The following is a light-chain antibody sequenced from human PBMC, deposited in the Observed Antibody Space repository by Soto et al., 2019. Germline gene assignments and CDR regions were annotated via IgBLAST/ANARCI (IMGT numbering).Light chain of an antibody. Sequence: EIVLTQSPGTLSLSPGERATLSCRASQSVSSNYLAWYQQKSGQAPRLLIYGASSRATGIPDRFSGSGSGTDFTLTISRLEPEDLALYYCQHYGGSPRTFGQGTKVDIK. CDR2: GAS. J-gene: IGKJ1*01. V-gene: IGKV3-20*01. CDR3: QHYGGSPRT. CDR1: QSVSSNY.